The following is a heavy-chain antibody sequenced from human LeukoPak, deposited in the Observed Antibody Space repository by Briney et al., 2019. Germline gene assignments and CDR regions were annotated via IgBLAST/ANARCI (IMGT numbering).Heavy chain of an antibody. V-gene: IGHV4-34*01. D-gene: IGHD2-2*01. J-gene: IGHJ5*02. Sequence: PSETLSLTCAVCGGSFSGYYWSWIRQPPGKGLEWIGEINHSGSTNYNPSLKSRVTISVDTSKNQFSLKLSSVTAADTAVYYCARGSRLVVVPAANNWFDPWGQGTLVTVSS. CDR1: GGSFSGYY. CDR2: INHSGST. CDR3: ARGSRLVVVPAANNWFDP.